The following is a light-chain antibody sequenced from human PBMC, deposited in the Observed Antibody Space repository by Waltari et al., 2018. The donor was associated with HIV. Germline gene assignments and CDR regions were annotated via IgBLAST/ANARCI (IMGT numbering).Light chain of an antibody. CDR2: DIN. Sequence: QPVLTPPPSESGAPGHRVTISCTGCRSNMGAGSEVPWYQQLPGTGPKLLIYDINKRPSGVPDRFSGSKSGTSASLAITGLQAEDEADYYCQSYDSSLSGVLFGGGTKLTVL. J-gene: IGLJ2*01. CDR1: RSNMGAGSE. V-gene: IGLV1-40*01. CDR3: QSYDSSLSGVL.